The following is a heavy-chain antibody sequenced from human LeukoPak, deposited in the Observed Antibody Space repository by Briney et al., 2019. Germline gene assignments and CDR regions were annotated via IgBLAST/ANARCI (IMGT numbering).Heavy chain of an antibody. CDR2: ISYDGSNK. J-gene: IGHJ4*02. CDR1: GFTFSSYA. V-gene: IGHV3-30*04. CDR3: ARALGIAVAASGY. D-gene: IGHD6-19*01. Sequence: PGRSLRLSCAASGFTFSSYAMHWVRQAPGKGLEWVAVISYDGSNKYYADSVKGRFTISRDNSKNTLHLQMNSLRAEDTAVYYCARALGIAVAASGYWGQGTLVTVSS.